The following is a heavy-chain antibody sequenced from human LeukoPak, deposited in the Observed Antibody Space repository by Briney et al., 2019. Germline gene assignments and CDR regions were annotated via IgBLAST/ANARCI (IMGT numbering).Heavy chain of an antibody. CDR2: IYTSGST. J-gene: IGHJ5*02. CDR1: GGSISSGSYY. V-gene: IGHV4-61*02. Sequence: ETSETLSLTCTVSGGSISSGSYYWSWIRQPAGKGLEWIGRIYTSGSTNYNPSLKSRVTISVDTSKNQFSLKLSSVTAADTAVYYCERDRASWFDPWGQVTLVTVSS. CDR3: ERDRASWFDP.